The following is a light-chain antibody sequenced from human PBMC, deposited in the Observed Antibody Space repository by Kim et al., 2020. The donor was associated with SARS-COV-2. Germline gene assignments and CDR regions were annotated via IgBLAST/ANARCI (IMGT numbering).Light chain of an antibody. Sequence: ALRQTVRITCQGDSLRSYYESWYQQKPGQAPVLVIYEKNNRPSGIPDRFSGSSSGNTASLTITGAQAEDEADYYCNSRESGVNHVVFGGGTRLTVL. CDR3: NSRESGVNHVV. V-gene: IGLV3-19*01. CDR1: SLRSYY. J-gene: IGLJ3*02. CDR2: EKN.